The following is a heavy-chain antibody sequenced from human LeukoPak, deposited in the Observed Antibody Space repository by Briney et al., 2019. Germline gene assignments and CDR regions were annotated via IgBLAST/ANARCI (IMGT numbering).Heavy chain of an antibody. J-gene: IGHJ5*02. CDR1: GFTFSSYA. D-gene: IGHD3-22*01. CDR3: AKDPQRQWLSNWFDP. V-gene: IGHV3-23*01. CDR2: ISGSGGST. Sequence: PGGSLRLSCAASGFTFSSYAMSWVRQAPGKGLEWVSAISGSGGSTYYADSVKGRFTISRDNSKNTLYLQMNSLRAEDTAVYYCAKDPQRQWLSNWFDPWGQGTLVTVSS.